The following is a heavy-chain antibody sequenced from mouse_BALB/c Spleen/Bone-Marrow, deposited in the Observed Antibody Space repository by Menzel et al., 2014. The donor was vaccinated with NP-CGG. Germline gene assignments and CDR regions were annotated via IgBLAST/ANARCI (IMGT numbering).Heavy chain of an antibody. CDR2: ISGDGRYT. D-gene: IGHD2-4*01. J-gene: IGHJ3*01. CDR3: ARHAYYDQTEVSFVY. Sequence: EVKLVESGGGLVKSGGSLKLSCAASGFSFSNYGMSWVRQTPEKRLEWVATISGDGRYTFYSDSVRGRFTISRDNAKYNLYLQLSSLRSADTALYYCARHAYYDQTEVSFVYWGQGTLVTVFA. CDR1: GFSFSNYG. V-gene: IGHV5-9-2*01.